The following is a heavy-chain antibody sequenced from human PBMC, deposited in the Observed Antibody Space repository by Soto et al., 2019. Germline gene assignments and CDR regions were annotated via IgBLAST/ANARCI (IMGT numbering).Heavy chain of an antibody. J-gene: IGHJ4*02. CDR2: IYHSGST. Sequence: QLQLQESGSGLVKPSQTLSLTCAVSGGSISSGGYSWSWIRQPPGKGLEWIGYIYHSGSTYYNPSLKSRVTISVDRSKNQFSLKLSAVTAADTAVYYWASYDSSGYYLDYWGQGTLVTVSS. CDR1: GGSISSGGYS. V-gene: IGHV4-30-2*01. D-gene: IGHD3-22*01. CDR3: ASYDSSGYYLDY.